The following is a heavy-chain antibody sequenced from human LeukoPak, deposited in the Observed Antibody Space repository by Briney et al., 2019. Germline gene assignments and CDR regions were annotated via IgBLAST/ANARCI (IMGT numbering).Heavy chain of an antibody. Sequence: GESLKISCKGSGYSFTSYWIGWVRQMPGQGLESMGIIYPGDADTRYSPSFQGQVTISADKSISTAYLQWSSLKASDSVMYYCARLRDGYSDCWGQGTLVTVSS. V-gene: IGHV5-51*01. CDR2: IYPGDADT. CDR3: ARLRDGYSDC. D-gene: IGHD5-24*01. J-gene: IGHJ4*02. CDR1: GYSFTSYW.